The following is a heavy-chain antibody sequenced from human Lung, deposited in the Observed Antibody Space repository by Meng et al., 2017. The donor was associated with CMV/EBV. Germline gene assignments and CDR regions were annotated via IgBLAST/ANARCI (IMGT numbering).Heavy chain of an antibody. Sequence: GEXXKISCKGSGYSFTTHWIGWVRQMPGKGLEWMGVIYPGDSDTTYSPSFQGRVTISADKSITTAYLQLRSLKASDTAVYYCARQDSYTNYYFDLWGRGTXVNGAS. CDR3: ARQDSYTNYYFDL. CDR2: IYPGDSDT. V-gene: IGHV5-51*01. CDR1: GYSFTTHW. J-gene: IGHJ4*02. D-gene: IGHD4-11*01.